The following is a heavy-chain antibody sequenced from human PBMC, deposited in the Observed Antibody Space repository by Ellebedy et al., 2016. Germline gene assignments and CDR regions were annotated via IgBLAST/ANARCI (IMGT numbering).Heavy chain of an antibody. CDR1: GYTFSSYY. CDR2: INPSGDTT. Sequence: ASVKVSCXASGYTFSSYYMNWVRQAPGQGLEWMGIINPSGDTTSYAQKFQGRVTMTRDTSTSTIYMELSSLRSEDTAVYYCATAAAAGRREYYFDYWGQGTLVTVSS. J-gene: IGHJ4*02. D-gene: IGHD6-13*01. V-gene: IGHV1-46*01. CDR3: ATAAAAGRREYYFDY.